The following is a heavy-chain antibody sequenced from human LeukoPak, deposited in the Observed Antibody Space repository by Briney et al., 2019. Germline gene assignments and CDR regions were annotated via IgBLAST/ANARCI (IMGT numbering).Heavy chain of an antibody. CDR3: ARDQGHYYGSSGYHTFDY. V-gene: IGHV1-69*05. CDR1: GGTFSSYA. D-gene: IGHD3-22*01. CDR2: IIPIFGTA. Sequence: SVKVSCKASGGTFSSYAISWVRQAPGQGLEWMGGIIPIFGTANFAQKFQGRVTITTDESTSTAYMELSSLRSEDTAVYYCARDQGHYYGSSGYHTFDYWGQGTLVTVSS. J-gene: IGHJ4*02.